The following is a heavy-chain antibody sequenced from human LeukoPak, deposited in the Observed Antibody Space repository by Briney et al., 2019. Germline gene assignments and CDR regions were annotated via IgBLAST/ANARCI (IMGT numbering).Heavy chain of an antibody. D-gene: IGHD3-3*01. Sequence: SETLSLTCAVYGGSFSGYYWSRIRQPPGKGLEWIGEINHSGSTNYNPSLKSRVTISVDTSKNQFSLKLSSVTAADTAVYYCARSPYYDFWSGYYTGYYYGMDVWGQGTTVTVSS. V-gene: IGHV4-34*01. CDR2: INHSGST. CDR3: ARSPYYDFWSGYYTGYYYGMDV. J-gene: IGHJ6*02. CDR1: GGSFSGYY.